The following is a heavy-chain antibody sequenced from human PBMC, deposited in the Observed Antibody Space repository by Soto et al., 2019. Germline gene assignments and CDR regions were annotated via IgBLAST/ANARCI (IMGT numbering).Heavy chain of an antibody. J-gene: IGHJ4*02. CDR1: GFPFSSFW. D-gene: IGHD4-17*01. Sequence: EVQLVESGGALVQPGGSLRLSCAASGFPFSSFWMTWVRQTPGRGLEWLANIREDGRETYYVDSVKGRFSISRDNAKNSLYLQLSSLRAEDTAVYYCARESLLKYGGSDYWGQGTLVTVSS. CDR3: ARESLLKYGGSDY. CDR2: IREDGRET. V-gene: IGHV3-7*05.